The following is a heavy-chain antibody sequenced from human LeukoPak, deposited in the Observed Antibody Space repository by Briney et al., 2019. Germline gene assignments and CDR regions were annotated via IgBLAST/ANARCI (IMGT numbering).Heavy chain of an antibody. CDR2: ISGSGGST. Sequence: GGSLRLSCAASGFTFSSYAMSWVRQAPGKGLEWVSAISGSGGSTYYADSVKGRFTISRGNSKSTLYLQMNSLRAEDTAVYYCAKADYFNWFDPWGQGTLVTVSS. V-gene: IGHV3-23*01. D-gene: IGHD4/OR15-4a*01. CDR1: GFTFSSYA. J-gene: IGHJ5*02. CDR3: AKADYFNWFDP.